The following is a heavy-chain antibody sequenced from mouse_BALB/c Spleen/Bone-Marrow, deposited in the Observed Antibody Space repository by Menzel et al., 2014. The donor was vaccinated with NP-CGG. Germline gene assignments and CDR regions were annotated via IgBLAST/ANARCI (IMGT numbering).Heavy chain of an antibody. CDR1: GFTFSNYG. D-gene: IGHD2-1*01. CDR3: VRGNYGNYVDYFDF. CDR2: INSNGGST. J-gene: IGHJ2*01. V-gene: IGHV5-6-3*01. Sequence: EVKLVESGGGLVQPGGSLKLSCAASGFTFSNYGMSWVRQTPDKRLELVATINSNGGSTYYPDSVKGRFTISRDTAKNXLYLQMSSLKSEETAMYYCVRGNYGNYVDYFDFWGQGTTLTVSS.